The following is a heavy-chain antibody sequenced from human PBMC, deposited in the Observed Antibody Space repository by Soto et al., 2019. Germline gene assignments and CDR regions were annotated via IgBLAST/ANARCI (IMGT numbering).Heavy chain of an antibody. CDR1: GGSMRNYY. Sequence: SETLSLTCSVSGGSMRNYYWNWIRQPPGRGPEWIGYVYHSGSTNYNPSLKSRVSMSVDVSRNHFSLTLHSVTAADTAVYFCTSSYSTSSSPDYWGQGTLVTVSS. CDR3: TSSYSTSSSPDY. V-gene: IGHV4-59*01. J-gene: IGHJ4*02. CDR2: VYHSGST. D-gene: IGHD6-6*01.